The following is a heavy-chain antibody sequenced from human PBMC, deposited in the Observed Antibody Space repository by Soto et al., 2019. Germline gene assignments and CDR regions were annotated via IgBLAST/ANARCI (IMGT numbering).Heavy chain of an antibody. CDR1: GFIFSNYE. J-gene: IGHJ4*02. D-gene: IGHD5-12*01. CDR3: ARGHIVATILDY. CDR2: IDHSGTTI. Sequence: XVSLGLSFAASGFIFSNYEMSWVRQAPGKGLEWVSYIDHSGTTIYYADSVKGRFTISRDNAKNSLFLQMNSLRAEDTAVYYCARGHIVATILDYWGQGTLVTVSS. V-gene: IGHV3-48*03.